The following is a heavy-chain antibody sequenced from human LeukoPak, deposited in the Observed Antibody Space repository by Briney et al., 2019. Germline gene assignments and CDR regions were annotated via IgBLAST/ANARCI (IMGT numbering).Heavy chain of an antibody. J-gene: IGHJ4*02. CDR2: INHSGST. Sequence: SETLSLTCAVYGGSFSGYYWSWIRQPPGKGLEWIGEINHSGSTNYNPSLKSRATISVDTSKNQFSLKLSSVTAADTAVYYCARRARLGYCSSTSCYTGVDYWGQGTLVTVSS. CDR1: GGSFSGYY. V-gene: IGHV4-34*01. D-gene: IGHD2-2*02. CDR3: ARRARLGYCSSTSCYTGVDY.